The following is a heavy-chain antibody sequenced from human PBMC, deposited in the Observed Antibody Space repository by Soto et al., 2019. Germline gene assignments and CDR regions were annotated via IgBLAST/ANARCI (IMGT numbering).Heavy chain of an antibody. D-gene: IGHD6-19*01. CDR3: ARVAVAGTRVDY. V-gene: IGHV4-30-2*01. CDR1: GGSISSGGSS. Sequence: PSETLSLTCAVSGGSISSGGSSWSWIRQPPGKGQEWIGYIYHSGSTNYNPSLKSRVTISVDKSKNQFSLKLSSVTAAVTAVYYCARVAVAGTRVDYWGQGTLVTVSS. J-gene: IGHJ4*02. CDR2: IYHSGST.